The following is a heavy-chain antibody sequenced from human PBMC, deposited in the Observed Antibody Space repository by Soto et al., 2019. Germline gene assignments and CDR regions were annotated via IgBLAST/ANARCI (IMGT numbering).Heavy chain of an antibody. CDR1: GYTFTSYA. CDR2: INAGNGNT. Sequence: ASVKASCKASGYTFTSYAMHWVRQAPGQRLEWMGWINAGNGNTKYSQKSQGRVTITRDTSASTAYMELSSLRSEDTAVYYCARGLNGYLHYFDYWGQGTLVTVSS. CDR3: ARGLNGYLHYFDY. J-gene: IGHJ4*02. D-gene: IGHD5-18*01. V-gene: IGHV1-3*01.